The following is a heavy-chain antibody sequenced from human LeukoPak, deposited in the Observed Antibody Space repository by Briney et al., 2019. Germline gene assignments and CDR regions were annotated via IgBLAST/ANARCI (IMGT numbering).Heavy chain of an antibody. Sequence: PGGSLRLSCAASGFTFSSYWMHWVRQAPGKGLVWVSRINSDGSSTSYADSVKGRFTISRGNAKNTLYLQMNSLRAEDTAVYYCARDRKYQLPDYWGQGTLVTVSS. CDR3: ARDRKYQLPDY. V-gene: IGHV3-74*01. CDR1: GFTFSSYW. J-gene: IGHJ4*02. CDR2: INSDGSST. D-gene: IGHD2-2*01.